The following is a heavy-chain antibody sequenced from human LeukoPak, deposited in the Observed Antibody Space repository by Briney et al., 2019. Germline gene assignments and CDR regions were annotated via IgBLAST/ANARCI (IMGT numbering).Heavy chain of an antibody. Sequence: PGESLKISCKGSGYSFTSYWIGWVRQMPGKGLEWMGIIYPGDSDTRYSPSFQGQVTISADKSISTAYLQWSSLKASDTAMYYCARPLLYSSGWYYFDYWGQRTLVTVSS. J-gene: IGHJ4*02. V-gene: IGHV5-51*01. CDR1: GYSFTSYW. D-gene: IGHD6-19*01. CDR2: IYPGDSDT. CDR3: ARPLLYSSGWYYFDY.